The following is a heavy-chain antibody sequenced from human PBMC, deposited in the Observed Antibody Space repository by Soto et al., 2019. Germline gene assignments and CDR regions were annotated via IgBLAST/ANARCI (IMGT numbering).Heavy chain of an antibody. CDR3: ARDPHEFWTSYWFDP. Sequence: ASVKVSCKASGFTFTTHGFTWVRQAPGQGLEWMGWSSALNGYTNYAQNFQGRLTITTDSSTSTAYMELRSLRSDDTAIYYCARDPHEFWTSYWFDPWGQGTPVTVSS. J-gene: IGHJ5*02. V-gene: IGHV1-18*01. CDR2: SSALNGYT. CDR1: GFTFTTHG. D-gene: IGHD3-3*01.